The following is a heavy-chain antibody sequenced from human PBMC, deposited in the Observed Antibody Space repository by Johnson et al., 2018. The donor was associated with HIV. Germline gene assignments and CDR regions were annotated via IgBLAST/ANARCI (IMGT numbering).Heavy chain of an antibody. Sequence: QVQLVESGGGVVQPGRSLRLSCAASGFTFSSYAMHWVRQAPGKGLEWVAVISYDGSNKYYADSVKGRFTISRDDSKKTLDLKMNSLKTEDTAVYYCARRGYSSSGGAFDIWGQGTMVTVSS. CDR2: ISYDGSNK. D-gene: IGHD6-6*01. V-gene: IGHV3-30-3*01. J-gene: IGHJ3*02. CDR3: ARRGYSSSGGAFDI. CDR1: GFTFSSYA.